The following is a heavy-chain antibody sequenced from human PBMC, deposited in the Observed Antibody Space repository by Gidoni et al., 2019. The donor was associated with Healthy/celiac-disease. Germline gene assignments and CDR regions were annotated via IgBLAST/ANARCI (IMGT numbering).Heavy chain of an antibody. CDR1: GYTFTGYY. CDR3: ARGYCTNGVCYTRWDY. Sequence: QVQLVQSGAEVKKPGASVKVSCKAYGYTFTGYYMHWVRQAPGQGLEWMGWINPNSGGTNYAQKFQGRVTMTRDTSISTAYMELSRLRSDDTAVYYCARGYCTNGVCYTRWDYWGQGTLVTVSS. D-gene: IGHD2-8*01. CDR2: INPNSGGT. J-gene: IGHJ4*02. V-gene: IGHV1-2*02.